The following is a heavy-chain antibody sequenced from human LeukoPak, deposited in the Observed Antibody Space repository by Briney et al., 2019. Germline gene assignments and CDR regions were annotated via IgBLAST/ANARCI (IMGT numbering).Heavy chain of an antibody. CDR2: INANSGGT. J-gene: IGHJ4*02. V-gene: IGHV1-2*02. CDR3: ARGGSGSYSPFDY. CDR1: GYTFTGYY. D-gene: IGHD3-10*01. Sequence: ASVKVSCKGSGYTFTGYYMHWVRQAPGQGLEWMGWINANSGGTNYAQKFQGSVTITADESTSTAYMELSSLRSEDTAVYYCARGGSGSYSPFDYWGQGTLVTVSS.